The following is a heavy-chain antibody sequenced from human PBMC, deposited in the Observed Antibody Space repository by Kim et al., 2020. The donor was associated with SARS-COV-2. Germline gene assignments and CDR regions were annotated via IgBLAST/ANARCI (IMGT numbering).Heavy chain of an antibody. V-gene: IGHV3-33*06. J-gene: IGHJ4*02. Sequence: YADPLKGRFTISRDNSKNTMFLEMNSLRAEDTAIYYCAKDVRTEASSFESWGQGTLVIVSS. CDR3: AKDVRTEASSFES.